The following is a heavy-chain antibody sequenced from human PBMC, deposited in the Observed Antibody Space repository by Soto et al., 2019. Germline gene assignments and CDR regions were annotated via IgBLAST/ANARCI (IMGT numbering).Heavy chain of an antibody. V-gene: IGHV5-10-1*01. CDR2: IDPSDSYP. Sequence: GESLKISCKGSGYDFARNWITCVRQLPGKGLEWMGRIDPSDSYPASNPPLHGHVTISVDASINTAYLQWRGLEASDTAMYYCARHNLPQLDYWGHGTLVTV. CDR1: GYDFARNW. J-gene: IGHJ4*01. CDR3: ARHNLPQLDY.